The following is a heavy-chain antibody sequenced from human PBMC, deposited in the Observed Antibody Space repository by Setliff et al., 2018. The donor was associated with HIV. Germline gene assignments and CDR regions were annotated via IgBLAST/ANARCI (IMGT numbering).Heavy chain of an antibody. V-gene: IGHV4-59*08. Sequence: KTSETLSLTCTVSGGSITNYYWSWIRQPPGKGLEWIGFIYYSGSTNYNPSLMSRVTISVDTSKHQFSLKLSSVTAADTAVYYCARHARSITMTTDWYFDLWGRGTLVTVSS. CDR2: IYYSGST. D-gene: IGHD3-22*01. CDR1: GGSITNYY. J-gene: IGHJ2*01. CDR3: ARHARSITMTTDWYFDL.